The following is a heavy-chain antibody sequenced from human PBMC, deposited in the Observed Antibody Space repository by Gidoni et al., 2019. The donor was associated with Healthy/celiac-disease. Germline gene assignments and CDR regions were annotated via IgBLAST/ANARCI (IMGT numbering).Heavy chain of an antibody. V-gene: IGHV3-49*03. J-gene: IGHJ4*02. CDR2: IRSKAYGGKT. CDR1: GLPFGDYA. D-gene: IGHD3-3*01. Sequence: EVQLVDSGGGLVQPGRSLRLSCTASGLPFGDYAMSWFRQAPGKGLEWVGCIRSKAYGGKTEYAASVKGRFTISRDDSKSIAYLQMNSLKTEDTAVYYCTSAIFGVVIAYFDYWGQGTLVTVSS. CDR3: TSAIFGVVIAYFDY.